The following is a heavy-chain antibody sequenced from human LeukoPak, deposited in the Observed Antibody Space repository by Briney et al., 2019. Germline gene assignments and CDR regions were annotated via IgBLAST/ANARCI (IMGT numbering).Heavy chain of an antibody. J-gene: IGHJ4*02. CDR3: ARDTSRKLEVE. CDR1: GYTFTSYG. CDR2: IIPIFGTA. Sequence: GASVKVSCKTSGYTFTSYGISWVRQAPGQGLEWMGGIIPIFGTANYAQKFQGRVTITADESTSTAYMELSSLRSEDTAVYYCARDTSRKLEVEWGQGTLVTVSS. D-gene: IGHD2-15*01. V-gene: IGHV1-69*13.